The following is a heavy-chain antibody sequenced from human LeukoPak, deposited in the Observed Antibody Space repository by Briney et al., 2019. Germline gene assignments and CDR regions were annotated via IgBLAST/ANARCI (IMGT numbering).Heavy chain of an antibody. Sequence: GGSLRLSCAASGFTFSSYSMNWVRQAPGKGLDWVAVISNDGSKKYYADSVKGRFTISRDNSKNTLSLQVSSLRTEDTAVYYCARYSDSSGYYSDYWGQGTLVTVSS. CDR2: ISNDGSKK. CDR3: ARYSDSSGYYSDY. CDR1: GFTFSSYS. D-gene: IGHD3-22*01. J-gene: IGHJ4*02. V-gene: IGHV3-30*03.